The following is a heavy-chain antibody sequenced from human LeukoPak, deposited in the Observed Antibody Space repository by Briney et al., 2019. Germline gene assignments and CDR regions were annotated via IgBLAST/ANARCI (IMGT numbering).Heavy chain of an antibody. D-gene: IGHD3-9*01. J-gene: IGHJ4*02. V-gene: IGHV3-48*03. CDR2: ISSSGSTI. CDR3: ASPGGDYDILTGQIDY. CDR1: GFTFSSCE. Sequence: GGSLRLSCAASGFTFSSCEMNWVRQAPGKGLEWVSYISSSGSTIYYADSVKGRFTISRDNAKNSLYLQMNSLRAEDTAVYYCASPGGDYDILTGQIDYWGQGTLVTVSS.